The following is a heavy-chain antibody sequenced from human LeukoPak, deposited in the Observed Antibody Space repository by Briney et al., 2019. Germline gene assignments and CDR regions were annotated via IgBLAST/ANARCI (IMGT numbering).Heavy chain of an antibody. V-gene: IGHV3-21*01. CDR1: GFTFSSYS. CDR2: ISSSSYI. D-gene: IGHD3-10*01. CDR3: AREYYYGSGSYYY. J-gene: IGHJ4*02. Sequence: PGGSLRLSCAASGFTFSSYSMNWVRQAPGKGLEWVSSISSSSYINYADSVKGRFTISRDNAKNSLYLQMNSLRAEDTAVYYCAREYYYGSGSYYYWGQGTLVTVSS.